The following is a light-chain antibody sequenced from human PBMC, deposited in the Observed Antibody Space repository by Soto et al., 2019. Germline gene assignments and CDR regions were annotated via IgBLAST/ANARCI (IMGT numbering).Light chain of an antibody. J-gene: IGKJ2*01. V-gene: IGKV3-20*01. CDR3: QQYGGSPYT. CDR1: QSVTNKR. Sequence: EIVLTQSPDTLSLSPGERATLSCSASQSVTNKRLAWYQQKPGQAPRLLIYGASSRAGGIPDKFSGSGSGTDFTLTINRLEPEDFPVYYCQQYGGSPYTFAQGTKLEI. CDR2: GAS.